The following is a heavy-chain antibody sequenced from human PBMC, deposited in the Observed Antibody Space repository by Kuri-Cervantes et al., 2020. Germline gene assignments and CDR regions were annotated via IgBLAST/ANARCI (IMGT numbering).Heavy chain of an antibody. V-gene: IGHV4-59*01. CDR1: GGSISSYY. CDR3: ARIFYDFWSGYPRVFDY. CDR2: IYYSGST. J-gene: IGHJ4*02. D-gene: IGHD3-3*01. Sequence: SETLSLTCTVSGGSISSYYWSWIRQPPGKGLEWIGYIYYSGSTNYNPSLKSRVTISVDTSKNQFSLKLSSVTAADTAVYYCARIFYDFWSGYPRVFDYWGQGTLVTVSS.